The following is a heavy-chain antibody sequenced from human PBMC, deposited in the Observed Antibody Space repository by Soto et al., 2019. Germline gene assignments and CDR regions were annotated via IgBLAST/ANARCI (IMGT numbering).Heavy chain of an antibody. CDR3: ARDGYGRDGYNSYGMDV. CDR1: GGTFSSYA. V-gene: IGHV1-69*06. Sequence: GASVKVSCKASGGTFSSYAISWVRQAPGQGLEWMGGIIPIFGTANYAQKFQGRVTITADKSTSTAYMELSSLRSEDTAVYYCARDGYGRDGYNSYGMDVWGQGTTVTVYS. CDR2: IIPIFGTA. J-gene: IGHJ6*02. D-gene: IGHD5-12*01.